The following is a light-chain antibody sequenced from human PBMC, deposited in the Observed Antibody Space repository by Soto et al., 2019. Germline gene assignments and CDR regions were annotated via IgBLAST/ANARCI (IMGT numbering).Light chain of an antibody. CDR2: DAS. CDR3: QQRSNWPPL. V-gene: IGKV3-11*01. Sequence: EIVLTQSPATLSLSPGERATLSCRASKSVSSYLAWYQQKPGQAPRLLIYDASNRATGIPARFSGSGSGTDFTLTISSLEPEDCAVYYCQQRSNWPPLFGGGTKVEIK. J-gene: IGKJ4*02. CDR1: KSVSSY.